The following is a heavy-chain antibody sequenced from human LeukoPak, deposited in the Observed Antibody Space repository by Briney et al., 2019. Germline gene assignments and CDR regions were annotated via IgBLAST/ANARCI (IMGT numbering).Heavy chain of an antibody. Sequence: GGSLRLSCAASGFTFSGHYMDWVRQAPGKGLEWVSAISGSGGSTYYADSVKGRFTISRDNSKNTLYLQMNSLRAEDTAVYYCAKKGPLNSSGWRFDYWGQGTLVTVSS. D-gene: IGHD6-19*01. V-gene: IGHV3-23*01. CDR1: GFTFSGHY. CDR2: ISGSGGST. J-gene: IGHJ4*02. CDR3: AKKGPLNSSGWRFDY.